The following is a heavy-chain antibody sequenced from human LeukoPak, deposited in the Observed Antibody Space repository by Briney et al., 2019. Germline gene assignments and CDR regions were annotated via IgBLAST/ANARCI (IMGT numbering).Heavy chain of an antibody. CDR2: IGGGGGST. Sequence: GGSLRLSCAASGFTFSSYAMSWVRQAPGKGLEWVSGIGGGGGSTYYAESVKGRFTISRDNSKNTLYLQMNSLRAEDTAVDHCAKDLGWYGAFGIWGQGKRVTVTS. V-gene: IGHV3-23*01. CDR1: GFTFSSYA. CDR3: AKDLGWYGAFGI. D-gene: IGHD6-19*01. J-gene: IGHJ3*02.